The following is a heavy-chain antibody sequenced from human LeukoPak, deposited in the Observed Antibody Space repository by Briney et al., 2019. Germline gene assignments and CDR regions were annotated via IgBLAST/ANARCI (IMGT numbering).Heavy chain of an antibody. V-gene: IGHV3-30-3*01. J-gene: IGHJ4*02. Sequence: GRSLRLSCAASGFTFSSYAMPWVRQAPGKGLEWVAVISYDGSNKYYADSVKGRFTISRDNSKNTLYLQMNSLRAEDTAVYYCARGYCSSTSCPRYYFDYWGQGTLVTVSS. CDR1: GFTFSSYA. CDR3: ARGYCSSTSCPRYYFDY. D-gene: IGHD2-2*01. CDR2: ISYDGSNK.